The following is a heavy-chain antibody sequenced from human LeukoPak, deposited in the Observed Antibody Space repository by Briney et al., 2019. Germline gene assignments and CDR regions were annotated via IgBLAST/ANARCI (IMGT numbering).Heavy chain of an antibody. D-gene: IGHD4-17*01. J-gene: IGHJ4*02. CDR2: IYYSGST. Sequence: SETLSLTCTVSGGSISSYYWSWIRQPPGKGLEWIGYIYYSGSTNYNPSLKSRVTISVDTSKNQFSLKLSSVTAADTAVYYCARGARLPTGYWGQGTLVTVPS. CDR3: ARGARLPTGY. V-gene: IGHV4-59*01. CDR1: GGSISSYY.